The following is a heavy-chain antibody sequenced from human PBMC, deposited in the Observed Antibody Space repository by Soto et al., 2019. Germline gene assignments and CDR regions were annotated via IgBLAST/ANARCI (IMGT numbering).Heavy chain of an antibody. CDR1: GGSFSGYY. D-gene: IGHD5-18*01. CDR2: INHSGST. V-gene: IGHV4-34*01. J-gene: IGHJ4*02. Sequence: SETLSLTCAVYGGSFSGYYWSWIRQPPGKGLEWIGEINHSGSTNYNPSLKSRVTISVDTSKNQFSLKLSSVTAADTAVYYCARLRLWTLLGIDYWGQGTLVTVSS. CDR3: ARLRLWTLLGIDY.